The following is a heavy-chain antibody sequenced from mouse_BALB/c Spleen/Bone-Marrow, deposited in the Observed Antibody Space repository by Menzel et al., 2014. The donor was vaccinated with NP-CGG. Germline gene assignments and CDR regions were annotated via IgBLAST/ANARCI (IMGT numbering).Heavy chain of an antibody. CDR2: ICEENGST. CDR1: GDNVNDHY. Sequence: SCAASGDNVNDHYMGWVRQAPGKGLEWVSSICEENGSTYYADSVKGRFTISRDNSKNTLYLQMNSLRAEDTAVYYCASERNGPSSAVESWGQGTLVTVS. CDR3: ASERNGPSSAVES. J-gene: IGHJ4*01. V-gene: IGHV5-12*03. D-gene: IGHD1-1*02.